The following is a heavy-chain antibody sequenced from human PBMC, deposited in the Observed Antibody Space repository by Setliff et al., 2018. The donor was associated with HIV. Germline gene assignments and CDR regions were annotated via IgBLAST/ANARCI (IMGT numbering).Heavy chain of an antibody. CDR1: GYTFTGYY. Sequence: ASVKVSCKASGYTFTGYYMHWVRQAPRQGLEWMGRINPNSGGTNYAQKFQGRVTMTRDTSISTAYMELSRLRSDDTAVYYCARGEGVLLWFGDPGHDAFDIWGQGTMVTVSS. D-gene: IGHD3-10*01. V-gene: IGHV1-2*06. CDR2: INPNSGGT. CDR3: ARGEGVLLWFGDPGHDAFDI. J-gene: IGHJ3*02.